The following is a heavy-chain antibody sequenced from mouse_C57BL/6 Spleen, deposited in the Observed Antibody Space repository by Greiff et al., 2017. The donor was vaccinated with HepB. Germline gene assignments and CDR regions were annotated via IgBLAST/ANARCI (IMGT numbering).Heavy chain of an antibody. J-gene: IGHJ4*01. V-gene: IGHV1-82*01. CDR3: ASSNWDMYYAMDY. CDR1: GYAFSSSW. CDR2: IYPGDGDT. Sequence: VQLQQSGPELVKPGASVKISCKASGYAFSSSWMNWVKQRPGKGLEWIGRIYPGDGDTNYNGKFKGKATLTADNSSSTAYMQLSSLTSEDSAVYFCASSNWDMYYAMDYWGQGTSVTVSS. D-gene: IGHD4-1*01.